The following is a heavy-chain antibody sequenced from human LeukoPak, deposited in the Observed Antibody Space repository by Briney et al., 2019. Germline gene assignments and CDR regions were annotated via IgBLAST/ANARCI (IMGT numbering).Heavy chain of an antibody. Sequence: ASVTVSCKASGYTFTSYYMHWVRQPPGQGLEWMGIINPSGGSTSYAQKFQGRVTMTRDTSTSTVYMELSSLRSEDTAVYYCARGYDMLTGYHETDYWGQGTLVTVSS. D-gene: IGHD3-9*01. J-gene: IGHJ4*02. CDR2: INPSGGST. CDR1: GYTFTSYY. V-gene: IGHV1-46*01. CDR3: ARGYDMLTGYHETDY.